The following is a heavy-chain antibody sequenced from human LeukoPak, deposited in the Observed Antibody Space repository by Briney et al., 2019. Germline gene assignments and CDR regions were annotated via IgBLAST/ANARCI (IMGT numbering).Heavy chain of an antibody. CDR1: GFTFSNYE. CDR2: ISSSGNTI. Sequence: GGSLRLSCAASGFTFSNYEMNWVRQAPGKGLEWVSFISSSGNTIYYAGSVKGRFTISRDNAKNSLYLQMNSLRAEDTAVYYCAKNYGYWGQGTLVTVSS. J-gene: IGHJ4*02. CDR3: AKNYGY. V-gene: IGHV3-48*03.